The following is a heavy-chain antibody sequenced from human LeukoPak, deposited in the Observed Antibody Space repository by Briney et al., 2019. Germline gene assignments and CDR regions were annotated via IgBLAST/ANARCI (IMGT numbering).Heavy chain of an antibody. CDR3: ARVRHYSSAGYGDFGY. D-gene: IGHD4-11*01. CDR2: ISAYNGNT. Sequence: GASVKVSCKASGYTFTSYGISWVRQAPGQGLEWMGWISAYNGNTNYAQKLQGRVTMTTDTSTSTAYMELRSLRSDDTAVYYCARVRHYSSAGYGDFGYWGQGTLVTVSS. V-gene: IGHV1-18*01. J-gene: IGHJ4*02. CDR1: GYTFTSYG.